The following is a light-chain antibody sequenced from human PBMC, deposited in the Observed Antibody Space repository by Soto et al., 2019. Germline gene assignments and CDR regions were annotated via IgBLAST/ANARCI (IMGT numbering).Light chain of an antibody. CDR1: QSVSSY. CDR2: VAS. Sequence: EMVMTQSPATLSVSPGERATLSCRASQSVSSYLAWYQQKPGQPPRLLIYVASTRAAGIPARFSGSGSGTEFTLTINSLQSEDFAVYYCQQYKDSPPRFGQGTKVEIK. CDR3: QQYKDSPPR. V-gene: IGKV3-15*01. J-gene: IGKJ1*01.